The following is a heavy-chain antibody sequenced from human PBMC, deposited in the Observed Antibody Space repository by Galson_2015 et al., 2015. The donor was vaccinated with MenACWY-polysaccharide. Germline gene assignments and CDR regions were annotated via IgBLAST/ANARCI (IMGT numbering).Heavy chain of an antibody. J-gene: IGHJ6*02. CDR2: VYHDGRT. Sequence: ETLSLTCAVSGGSISSSYWWTWVRQPPRKGLEWIGEVYHDGRTAYIPSLKSRITVSLDKAKNQVSLRLISVTAADTAVYYCAKRPIRASGGGLDVWGQGTTVTVS. CDR3: AKRPIRASGGGLDV. CDR1: GGSISSSYW. D-gene: IGHD3-10*01. V-gene: IGHV4-4*02.